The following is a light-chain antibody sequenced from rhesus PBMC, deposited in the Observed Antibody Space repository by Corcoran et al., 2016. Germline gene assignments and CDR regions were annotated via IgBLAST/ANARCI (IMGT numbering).Light chain of an antibody. Sequence: DILMTQSPSSLSASVGDTVTTTCRASQGISSSLNWFQQKPGKAPKLLIYAASSLATGVPSSFSGSGAGTYVTLTLNSLQPKDFAVYCCLQHNSYQLTFGDGTKVELK. CDR2: AAS. J-gene: IGKJ4*01. CDR1: QGISSS. CDR3: LQHNSYQLT. V-gene: IGKV1-28*03.